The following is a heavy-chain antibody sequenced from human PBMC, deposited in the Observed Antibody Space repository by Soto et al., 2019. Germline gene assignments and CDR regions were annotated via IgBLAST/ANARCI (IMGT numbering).Heavy chain of an antibody. Sequence: PGGSLRLSCAVSGFTFSRYSMNWVRQAPGKGLEWVSYISSSSSTINYADSVKGRFTISRDNAKNSLYLQMNSLRGEDTAVYYCAAVSLIYFDRGSQGYRGQGTLVTVSS. CDR2: ISSSSSTI. J-gene: IGHJ4*02. V-gene: IGHV3-48*01. CDR1: GFTFSRYS. D-gene: IGHD3-22*01. CDR3: AAVSLIYFDRGSQGY.